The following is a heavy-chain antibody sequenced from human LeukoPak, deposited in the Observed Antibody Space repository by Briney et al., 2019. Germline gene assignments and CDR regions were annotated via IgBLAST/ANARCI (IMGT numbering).Heavy chain of an antibody. D-gene: IGHD3-3*01. CDR3: ARHEVGGDSSSGYEYYYYMDV. J-gene: IGHJ6*03. CDR1: GYTFTNYW. CDR2: IYPEDSDT. V-gene: IGHV5-51*01. Sequence: GESLKISCKASGYTFTNYWIDWVRQVPGKGLEWMGIIYPEDSDTKYSPSFQGQVTISVDESTNTAYLQWSSLKASDTAIYYCARHEVGGDSSSGYEYYYYMDVWGKGTAVTVSS.